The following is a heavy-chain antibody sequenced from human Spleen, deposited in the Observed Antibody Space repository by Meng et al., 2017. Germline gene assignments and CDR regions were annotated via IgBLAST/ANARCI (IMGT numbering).Heavy chain of an antibody. V-gene: IGHV4-34*01. CDR1: GGSFSDYY. Sequence: QVQLQKGGAGLLKPPETLSLPCVVSGGSFSDYYWSWIRQPPGKGLEWIGEINHSGSTNYNPSLESRATISVDTSQNNLSLKLSSVTAADSAVYYCARGPTTMAHDFNYWGQGTLVTVSS. J-gene: IGHJ4*02. CDR3: ARGPTTMAHDFNY. D-gene: IGHD4-11*01. CDR2: INHSGST.